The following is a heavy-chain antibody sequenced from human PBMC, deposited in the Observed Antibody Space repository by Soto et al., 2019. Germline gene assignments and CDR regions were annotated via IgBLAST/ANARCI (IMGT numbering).Heavy chain of an antibody. CDR2: IIPIFGTA. V-gene: IGHV1-69*01. CDR1: GGTFSSYA. J-gene: IGHJ4*02. D-gene: IGHD3-22*01. Sequence: QVQLVQSGAEVKKPGSSVKVSCKASGGTFSSYAISWVRQAPEQGLEWMGGIIPIFGTANYAQKFQGRVTITADDSTSTAYMELSSLRSEDTAVYYCAEGEGYYYDSSGYYYDCKLDYWGQGTLVTVSS. CDR3: AEGEGYYYDSSGYYYDCKLDY.